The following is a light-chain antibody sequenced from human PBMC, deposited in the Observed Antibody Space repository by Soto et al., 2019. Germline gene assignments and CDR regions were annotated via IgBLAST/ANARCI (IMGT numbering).Light chain of an antibody. J-gene: IGKJ1*01. V-gene: IGKV3-15*01. Sequence: EIVMTQSPATLSVSPGERATLSCRASQSVSSNLAWYQQKPGQPPRLLIYGASTRATGIPARFSGSGSGTEITLTISSLQSEDFAVYYCQQYNNWLRTFGQGTKVEIK. CDR3: QQYNNWLRT. CDR2: GAS. CDR1: QSVSSN.